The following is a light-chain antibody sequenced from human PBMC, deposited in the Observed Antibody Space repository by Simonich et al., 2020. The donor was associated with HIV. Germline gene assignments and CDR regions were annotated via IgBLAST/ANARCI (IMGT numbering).Light chain of an antibody. V-gene: IGLV2-14*01. CDR1: SSDVGGYNY. J-gene: IGLJ3*02. CDR2: DVN. CDR3: SSYTSSSTWV. Sequence: QSALTQPASVSGSPGQSITISCTGTSSDVGGYNYVSWYQQHPGKAPKIMISDVNKRPSGVSNRFSGSKSGNTASLTISGLQAEDEADYYCSSYTSSSTWVFGGGTKLTVL.